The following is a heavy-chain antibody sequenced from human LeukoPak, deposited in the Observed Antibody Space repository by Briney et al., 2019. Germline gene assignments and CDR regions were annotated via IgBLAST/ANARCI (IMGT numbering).Heavy chain of an antibody. Sequence: GGSLRLSCAASGFTVSSNYMSWVRQAPGKGLEWVSVIYSGGSTYYADSVQGRFTISRDNSKNTLYLKMNSLSPDDTAVYYCARGVEPLAANTLAYWGQGTLVTVSS. J-gene: IGHJ4*02. CDR2: IYSGGST. V-gene: IGHV3-53*01. D-gene: IGHD1-14*01. CDR3: ARGVEPLAANTLAY. CDR1: GFTVSSNY.